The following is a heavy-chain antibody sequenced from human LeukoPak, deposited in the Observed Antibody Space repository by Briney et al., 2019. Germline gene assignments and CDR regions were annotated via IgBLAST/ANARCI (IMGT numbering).Heavy chain of an antibody. CDR1: GYSFTSYW. V-gene: IGHV5-51*01. D-gene: IGHD5/OR15-5a*01. J-gene: IGHJ5*02. CDR3: AKHLSIVSTIFDP. CDR2: IYPGDSDT. Sequence: GESLKISCKGSGYSFTSYWIGWVRQMPGKGLEWMGIIYPGDSDTRYSPSFQGQVTISADKSISTAYLQMKSLRAEDTAVYYCAKHLSIVSTIFDPWGQGTLVTVS.